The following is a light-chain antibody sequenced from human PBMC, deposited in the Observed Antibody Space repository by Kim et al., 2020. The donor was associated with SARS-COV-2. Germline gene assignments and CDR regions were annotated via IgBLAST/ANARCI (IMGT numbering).Light chain of an antibody. V-gene: IGLV2-14*01. Sequence: QSALTQPASVSGSPGQSITISCTGTSSDVGGYDYVSWYQQHPGKAPKVMIYDVNKRPSGVSNRFSGSKSGNRASLTISGLQAEDEADYYCSSYTSSSTVVFGGGTQLTVL. CDR3: SSYTSSSTVV. CDR1: SSDVGGYDY. CDR2: DVN. J-gene: IGLJ2*01.